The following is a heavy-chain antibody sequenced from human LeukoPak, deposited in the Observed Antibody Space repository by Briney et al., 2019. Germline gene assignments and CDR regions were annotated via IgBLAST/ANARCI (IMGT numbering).Heavy chain of an antibody. Sequence: GGSLRLSCAASGFTFTSYWMHWVRQAPGKGLVLVSHISSDGTTTACADSMKGRFTISRDNAKSTLYLQINSLRDEDTAVYYCVRDRYGSYDYWGQGTLVTVSS. CDR2: ISSDGTTT. CDR3: VRDRYGSYDY. J-gene: IGHJ4*02. CDR1: GFTFTSYW. V-gene: IGHV3-74*01. D-gene: IGHD1-26*01.